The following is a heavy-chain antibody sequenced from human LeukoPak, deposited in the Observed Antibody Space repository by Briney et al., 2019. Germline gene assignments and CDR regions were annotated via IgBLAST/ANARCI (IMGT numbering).Heavy chain of an antibody. CDR3: ARVGGVVVPAALDY. J-gene: IGHJ4*02. D-gene: IGHD2-2*01. CDR2: IRSSNSYI. Sequence: GGSLRLSCAASGFTFSSYNMNWVRQAPGKGLEWVSSIRSSNSYIYYADSVKGRFTISRDNAKNSLYLQMNSLRAEDTAVYYCARVGGVVVPAALDYWGQGTLVTVSS. CDR1: GFTFSSYN. V-gene: IGHV3-21*06.